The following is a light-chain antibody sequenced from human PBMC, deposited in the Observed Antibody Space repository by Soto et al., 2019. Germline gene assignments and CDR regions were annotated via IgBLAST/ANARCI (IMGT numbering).Light chain of an antibody. Sequence: DIQMTQSPSSLSASVGDRVTITCRASQSITSYLNWYQQKPGKAPQLLIYAASSLQSGVPSRFRGSGSGTDFTLTIISLQPEDFATYFCQKSYTTPWTFGQGTKVEVK. CDR2: AAS. CDR1: QSITSY. CDR3: QKSYTTPWT. J-gene: IGKJ1*01. V-gene: IGKV1-39*01.